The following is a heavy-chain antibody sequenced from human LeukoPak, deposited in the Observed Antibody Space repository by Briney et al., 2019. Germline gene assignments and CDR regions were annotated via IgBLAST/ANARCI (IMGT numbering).Heavy chain of an antibody. V-gene: IGHV3-23*01. Sequence: GGSLRLSCAASGFTFSSYAMNWVRQAPGKGLEWVAGISSGDRTFHAESVKGRFTISRDKSEDTLYLQMNSLGAEDTAVYYCAKDATASPYFHWFDNWGQGTQVIVSS. CDR2: ISSGDRT. D-gene: IGHD3-9*01. J-gene: IGHJ4*02. CDR1: GFTFSSYA. CDR3: AKDATASPYFHWFDN.